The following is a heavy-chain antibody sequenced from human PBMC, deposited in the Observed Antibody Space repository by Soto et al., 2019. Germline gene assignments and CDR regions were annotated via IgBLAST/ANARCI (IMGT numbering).Heavy chain of an antibody. D-gene: IGHD3-22*01. CDR3: ALRSMAVVPEY. V-gene: IGHV4-59*01. J-gene: IGHJ4*02. Sequence: QVQLQESGPGLVKPSETLSLTCAVSGDSISSYYCVWIRQPPGKGLESIGYLYYGRSANYNPSLKSQVTLSVDTSTNQCSLTLSSMTAADTAVYYCALRSMAVVPEYWGQGTLVTVSS. CDR1: GDSISSYY. CDR2: LYYGRSA.